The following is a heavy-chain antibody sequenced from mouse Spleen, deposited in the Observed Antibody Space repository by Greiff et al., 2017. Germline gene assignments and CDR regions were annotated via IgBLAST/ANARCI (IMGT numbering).Heavy chain of an antibody. J-gene: IGHJ1*01. CDR3: ARSTPLYGNYGYFDV. CDR2: IYPGDGDT. Sequence: VKLMESGAELVKPGASVKISCKASGYAFSSYWMNWVKQRPGKGLEWIGQIYPGDGDTNYNGKFKGKATLTADKSSSTAYMQLSSLTSEDSAVYYCARSTPLYGNYGYFDVWGAGTTVTVSS. V-gene: IGHV1-80*01. D-gene: IGHD2-10*02. CDR1: GYAFSSYW.